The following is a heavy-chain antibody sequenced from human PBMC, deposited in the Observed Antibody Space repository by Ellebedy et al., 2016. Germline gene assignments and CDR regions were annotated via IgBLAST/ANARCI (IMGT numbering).Heavy chain of an antibody. J-gene: IGHJ3*02. CDR2: IYYSGST. D-gene: IGHD3-22*01. CDR1: GGSISSGGYY. Sequence: SETLSLTCTVSGGSISSGGYYWSWIRQHPGKGLEWIGYIYYSGSTYYNPSLKSRVTISVDTSKNQFSLKLSSVTAADTALYHCARGLTVSYDSSGYPVFHAFDIWGQGTMVTVSS. V-gene: IGHV4-31*03. CDR3: ARGLTVSYDSSGYPVFHAFDI.